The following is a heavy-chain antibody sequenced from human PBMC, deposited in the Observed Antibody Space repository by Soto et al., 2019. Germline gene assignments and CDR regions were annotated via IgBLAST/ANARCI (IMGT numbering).Heavy chain of an antibody. Sequence: SETLSLTCTVSGGSISSYYWSWIRQPPGKGLEWIGYIYYSGSTNYNPSLKSRVTISVDTSKNQFSLKLSSVTAADTAVYYCASRIVATETFDSWGQGNLVTVSS. D-gene: IGHD5-12*01. CDR2: IYYSGST. J-gene: IGHJ4*02. CDR3: ASRIVATETFDS. CDR1: GGSISSYY. V-gene: IGHV4-59*08.